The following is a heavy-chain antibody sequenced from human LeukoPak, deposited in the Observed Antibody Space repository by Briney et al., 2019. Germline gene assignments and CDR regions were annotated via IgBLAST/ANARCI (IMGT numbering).Heavy chain of an antibody. Sequence: GGSLRLSCAASRFTFSSYGMHWVRQAPGKGLEWVAVISYDGSNKYYADSVKGRFTISRDNSKNTLYLQMNSLRAEDTAVYYCAKAIAAAGTAYYYYYYGMDVWGKGTTDTVSS. CDR1: RFTFSSYG. CDR2: ISYDGSNK. D-gene: IGHD6-13*01. CDR3: AKAIAAAGTAYYYYYYGMDV. V-gene: IGHV3-30*18. J-gene: IGHJ6*04.